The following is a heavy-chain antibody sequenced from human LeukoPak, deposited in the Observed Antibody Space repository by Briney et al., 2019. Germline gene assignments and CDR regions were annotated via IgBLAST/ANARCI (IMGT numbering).Heavy chain of an antibody. J-gene: IGHJ4*02. CDR3: ARLGSGRHYFDF. Sequence: NTGESLKISCKVSGYSFTDYWIGWVRQMPGKGLEYMGIIYPDDSDTTYSPSFEGQVSISADKSFTTAYLQWTSLKASDTAIYYCARLGSGRHYFDFWGQGTLVTVSS. D-gene: IGHD2-15*01. CDR2: IYPDDSDT. V-gene: IGHV5-51*01. CDR1: GYSFTDYW.